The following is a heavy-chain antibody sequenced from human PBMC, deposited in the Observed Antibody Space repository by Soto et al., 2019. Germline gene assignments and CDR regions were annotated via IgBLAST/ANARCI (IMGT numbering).Heavy chain of an antibody. J-gene: IGHJ4*02. CDR2: IIPILGIA. V-gene: IGHV1-69*08. D-gene: IGHD3-22*01. Sequence: QVQLVQSGAEVKKPGSSVKVSCKASGGTFSSYTISWVRQAPGQGLEWMGRIIPILGIANYAQKFQGRVTITADKSTSTAYMELSSLRSEDTAVYYCARDDYDSSGYFYWGQGTLVTVSS. CDR3: ARDDYDSSGYFY. CDR1: GGTFSSYT.